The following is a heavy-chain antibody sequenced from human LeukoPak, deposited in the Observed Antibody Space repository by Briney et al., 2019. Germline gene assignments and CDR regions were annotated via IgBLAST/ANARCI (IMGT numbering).Heavy chain of an antibody. Sequence: SETLSLTCTVSGGSISNGGYYWSWIRQHPGKGLEWIGYIYYSGSTYYNPSLKSRVSISVDTSKKNFSLSLRSVTAADTALYFCARGRGDYSDYHFNYWGQGILVTVSS. CDR1: GGSISNGGYY. J-gene: IGHJ4*02. CDR2: IYYSGST. V-gene: IGHV4-31*03. D-gene: IGHD4-11*01. CDR3: ARGRGDYSDYHFNY.